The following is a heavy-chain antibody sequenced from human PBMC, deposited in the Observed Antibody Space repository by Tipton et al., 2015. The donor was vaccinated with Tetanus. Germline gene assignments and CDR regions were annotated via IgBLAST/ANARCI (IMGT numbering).Heavy chain of an antibody. CDR3: ARHVGGYGSPPHDL. V-gene: IGHV4-39*01. Sequence: TLSLTCFVSGGSISTKTYYWGWIRQTPGKGLEWIASISHSATTFYNPSLKSRVTMSVDPSKNQFSVRLSSVIAADTGVYYCARHVGGYGSPPHDLWGQGTLVTVSS. CDR1: GGSISTKTYY. D-gene: IGHD3-10*01. CDR2: ISHSATT. J-gene: IGHJ5*02.